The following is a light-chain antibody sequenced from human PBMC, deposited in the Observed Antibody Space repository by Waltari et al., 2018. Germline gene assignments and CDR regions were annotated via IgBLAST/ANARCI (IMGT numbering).Light chain of an antibody. CDR3: QQYGTSPRT. CDR1: QSVSSNY. CDR2: GAS. J-gene: IGKJ1*01. Sequence: EIVLTQSPGTLSLSPGERASLSCRTSQSVSSNYLAWYQQRPGQAPRLLIYGASSRAIGIPDRFRGSGSGTDFTLTISRLEPEDFAVYYCQQYGTSPRTFG. V-gene: IGKV3-20*01.